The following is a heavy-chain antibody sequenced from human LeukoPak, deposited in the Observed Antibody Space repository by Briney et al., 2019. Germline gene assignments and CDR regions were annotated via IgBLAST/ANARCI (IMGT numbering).Heavy chain of an antibody. CDR1: GFTFSDYY. V-gene: IGHV3-11*01. Sequence: AGSLRLSCAASGFTFSDYYMSWIRQAPGKVLEWVSYISGGGTTIYYADSVKGRFTISRDNAKNSLYLQMNSLRAEDTAVYSCARDRTSSSWRPDSFDIWGQGTMVTVSP. D-gene: IGHD6-13*01. J-gene: IGHJ3*02. CDR2: ISGGGTTI. CDR3: ARDRTSSSWRPDSFDI.